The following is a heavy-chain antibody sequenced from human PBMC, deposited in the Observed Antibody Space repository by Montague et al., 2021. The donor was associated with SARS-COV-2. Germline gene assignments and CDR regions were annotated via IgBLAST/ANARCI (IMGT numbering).Heavy chain of an antibody. CDR1: GESFSRYY. J-gene: IGHJ6*03. CDR3: ARLGDGIVPSPILGLGPYYSFYYMDV. V-gene: IGHV4-34*01. CDR2: ISQSGNT. Sequence: SETLSLTCAVFGESFSRYYWSWIRQPPGKGLEWIGEISQSGNTKYNPSLQGRVSISLDTSRNQFSLKVSSVTAADTAIYYCARLGDGIVPSPILGLGPYYSFYYMDVWGKGTTVTVSS. D-gene: IGHD2-2*02.